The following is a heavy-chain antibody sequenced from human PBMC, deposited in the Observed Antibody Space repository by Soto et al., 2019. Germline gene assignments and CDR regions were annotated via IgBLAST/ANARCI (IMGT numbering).Heavy chain of an antibody. D-gene: IGHD6-19*01. V-gene: IGHV3-53*01. CDR1: GFTVSSNY. J-gene: IGHJ5*02. Sequence: EVQLVESGGGLIQPGGSLRLSCAASGFTVSSNYMRWVRQAPGKGLEWVSVIYSGGSTYYADVVKGRFNISRENSQNTLYLQMNSLGAEDTAVYYCAREVGGWWNWFDPWGQGTLVTVSS. CDR2: IYSGGST. CDR3: AREVGGWWNWFDP.